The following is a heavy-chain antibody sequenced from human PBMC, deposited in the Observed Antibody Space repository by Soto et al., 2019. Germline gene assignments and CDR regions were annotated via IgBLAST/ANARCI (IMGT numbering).Heavy chain of an antibody. CDR3: ARRTTVTKEIDY. D-gene: IGHD4-17*01. CDR1: GYTFTSYG. J-gene: IGHJ4*02. Sequence: ASVKVSCKASGYTFTSYGISWVRQAPGQGLERMGWISAYNGNTNYAQRLQGRVTMTTDTSTSTAYMELRRLRSDDTAVYYCARRTTVTKEIDYWSQGTLVTVSS. V-gene: IGHV1-18*01. CDR2: ISAYNGNT.